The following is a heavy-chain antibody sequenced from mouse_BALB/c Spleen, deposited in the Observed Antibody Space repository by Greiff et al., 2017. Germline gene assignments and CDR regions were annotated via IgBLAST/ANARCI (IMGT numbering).Heavy chain of an antibody. CDR2: IDPENGDT. D-gene: IGHD1-1*01. CDR1: GFTIKDYY. J-gene: IGHJ1*01. V-gene: IGHV14-4*02. CDR3: EFTTGYFDV. Sequence: DVQLVESGAELVRPGASVKLSCTASGFTIKDYYMHWVKQKPEQGLEWIGWIDPENGDTEYAPKFQGKATMTADTSSNTAYLQLSSLTSEDTAVYYCEFTTGYFDVWGAGTTVTVSS.